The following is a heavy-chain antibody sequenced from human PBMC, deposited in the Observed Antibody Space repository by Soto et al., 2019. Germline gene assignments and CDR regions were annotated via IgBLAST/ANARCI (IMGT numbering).Heavy chain of an antibody. CDR1: GFTFTSSA. CDR3: AADGMVRGVIITSNY. CDR2: IVVGSGNT. D-gene: IGHD3-10*01. J-gene: IGHJ4*02. V-gene: IGHV1-58*01. Sequence: ASAKVSCKASGFTFTSSALQWVRQARGQRLEWIGWIVVGSGNTNYAQKFQERVTITRDMSTSTAYMELSSLRSEDTAVYYCAADGMVRGVIITSNYWGQGTLVTVSS.